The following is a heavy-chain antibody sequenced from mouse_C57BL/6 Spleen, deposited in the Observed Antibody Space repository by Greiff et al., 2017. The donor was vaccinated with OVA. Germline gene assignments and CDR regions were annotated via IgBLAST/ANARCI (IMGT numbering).Heavy chain of an antibody. D-gene: IGHD3-3*01. Sequence: EVKVVESGEGLVKPGGSLKLSCAASGFTFSSYAMSWVRQTPEKRLEWVAYISSGGDYIYYADTVKGRFTISRDNARNTLYLQMSSLKSEDTAMYYCTRGGDVRHYFDYWGQGTTLTVSS. CDR1: GFTFSSYA. V-gene: IGHV5-9-1*02. J-gene: IGHJ2*01. CDR3: TRGGDVRHYFDY. CDR2: ISSGGDYI.